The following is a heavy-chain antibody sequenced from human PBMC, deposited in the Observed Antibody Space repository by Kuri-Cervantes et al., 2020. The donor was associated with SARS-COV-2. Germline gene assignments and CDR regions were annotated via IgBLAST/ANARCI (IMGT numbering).Heavy chain of an antibody. CDR3: TTDLAYCGGDCYLQDAFDI. J-gene: IGHJ3*02. D-gene: IGHD2-21*02. CDR2: IKSKTDGGTT. V-gene: IGHV3-15*01. Sequence: ETLSLTCAASGFTFSSYEMNWVRQAPGKGLEWVGRIKSKTDGGTTDYAAPVKGRFTISRDDSKNTLYLQMNSLKTEDTAVYYCTTDLAYCGGDCYLQDAFDIWGQGTMVTVSS. CDR1: GFTFSSYE.